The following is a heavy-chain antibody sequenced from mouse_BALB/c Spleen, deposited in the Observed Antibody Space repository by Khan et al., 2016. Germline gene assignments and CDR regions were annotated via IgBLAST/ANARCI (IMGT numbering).Heavy chain of an antibody. V-gene: IGHV3-8*02. CDR2: ISYSGST. CDR1: GDSITSGY. CDR3: ATDDGDLFAY. Sequence: EVQLQESGPSLVKPSPTLSLTCSVTGDSITSGYWNWIRKFPGNKLEYIGYISYSGSTYYNPSLKSRISITRDTSKNQYYLQLNSVTTEDTATYCCATDDGDLFAYWGQGTTLTVSS. D-gene: IGHD2-3*01. J-gene: IGHJ2*01.